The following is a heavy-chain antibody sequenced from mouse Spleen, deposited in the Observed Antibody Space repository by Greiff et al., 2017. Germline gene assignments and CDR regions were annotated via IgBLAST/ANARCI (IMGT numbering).Heavy chain of an antibody. D-gene: IGHD2-5*01. Sequence: QVQLQQPGAELVMPGASVKLSCKASGYTFTSYWMHWVKQRPGQGLEWIGEIDPSDSYTNYNQKFKGKATLTVDKSSSTAYMQLSSLTSEDSAVCYSGRAWSNYRFAYWGQGTLVTVSA. V-gene: IGHV1-69*01. CDR1: GYTFTSYW. CDR3: GRAWSNYRFAY. CDR2: IDPSDSYT. J-gene: IGHJ3*01.